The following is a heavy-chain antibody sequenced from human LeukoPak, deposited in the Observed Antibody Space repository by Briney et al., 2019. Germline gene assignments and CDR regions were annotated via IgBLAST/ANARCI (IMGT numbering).Heavy chain of an antibody. V-gene: IGHV3-15*01. D-gene: IGHD3-22*01. CDR3: TTDPSVVVITTSWFDP. CDR2: IKSKTDGGTT. CDR1: GFTFSNAW. J-gene: IGHJ5*02. Sequence: GGSLRLSCAASGFTFSNAWMSWVRQAPGKGLEWVGRIKSKTDGGTTDYAAPVKGRFTISRDDSKNTLYLQMNSLKTEDTAVYYCTTDPSVVVITTSWFDPWGQGTLVTVSS.